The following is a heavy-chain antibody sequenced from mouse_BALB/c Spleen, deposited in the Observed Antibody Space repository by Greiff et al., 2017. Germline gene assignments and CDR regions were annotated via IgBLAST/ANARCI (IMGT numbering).Heavy chain of an antibody. D-gene: IGHD1-1*01. CDR3: ARYSPSYYGSSYRGYFDV. CDR2: ISYSGST. V-gene: IGHV3-8*02. Sequence: EVQLQESGPSLVKPSQTLSLTCSVTGDSITSGYWNWIRKFPGNKLEYMGYISYSGSTYYNPSLKSRISITRDTSKNQYYLQLNSVTTEDTATYYCARYSPSYYGSSYRGYFDVWGAGTTVTVSS. J-gene: IGHJ1*01. CDR1: GDSITSGY.